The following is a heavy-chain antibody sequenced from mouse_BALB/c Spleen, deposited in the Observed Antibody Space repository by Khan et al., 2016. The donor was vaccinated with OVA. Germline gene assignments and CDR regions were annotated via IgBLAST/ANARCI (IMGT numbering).Heavy chain of an antibody. J-gene: IGHJ3*01. CDR1: GYTFTSYW. CDR2: IDPYDSET. Sequence: QVQLKQSGTELVRPGTSVKLSCKASGYTFTSYWMNWIKQRPEQGLEWIGRIDPYDSETHYNQKFKDKAILTLDKSSNTAYMQLSSLTSEDSAVYYCARNPFAYWGQGTLVTVSA. V-gene: IGHV1-52*01. CDR3: ARNPFAY.